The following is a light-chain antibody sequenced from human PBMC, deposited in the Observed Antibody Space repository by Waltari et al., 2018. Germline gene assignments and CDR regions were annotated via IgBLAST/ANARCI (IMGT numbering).Light chain of an antibody. Sequence: LMTQSPATLSVSPGERDTLSCRASQSISRNLAWYQQKPGQAPRLLIYGASTRAPGVPARFSGSGSGTEFTLSISSLQSEDFAVYYCQQYNNWRTFGQGTKLEI. V-gene: IGKV3-15*01. CDR3: QQYNNWRT. CDR2: GAS. J-gene: IGKJ2*01. CDR1: QSISRN.